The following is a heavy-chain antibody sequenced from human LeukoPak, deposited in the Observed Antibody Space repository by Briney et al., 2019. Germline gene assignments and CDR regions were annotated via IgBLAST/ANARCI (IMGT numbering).Heavy chain of an antibody. CDR2: INHSGST. D-gene: IGHD4-11*01. Sequence: SETLSLTCAVYGGSFSGYYWSWIRQPPGKGLEWIGEINHSGSTNYNPSLKSRVTISVDTSKNQFSLKLSSVTAADTAVYYCARNTVTTFFYYYYGMDVWGQGTTVTVSS. CDR1: GGSFSGYY. J-gene: IGHJ6*02. CDR3: ARNTVTTFFYYYYGMDV. V-gene: IGHV4-34*01.